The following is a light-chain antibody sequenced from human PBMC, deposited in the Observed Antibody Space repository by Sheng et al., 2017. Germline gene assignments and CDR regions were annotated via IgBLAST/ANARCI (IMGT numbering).Light chain of an antibody. Sequence: DIQMTQSPSSVSASVGDRVTITCRASQGISSWLAWYQQKPGQAPELLIYAASNLQGGVPSRFSASGSGTDFTLTIINLQPEDFATYCCQESNSFPYTFGQGTKLEI. CDR2: AAS. J-gene: IGKJ2*01. V-gene: IGKV1-12*01. CDR1: QGISSW. CDR3: QESNSFPYT.